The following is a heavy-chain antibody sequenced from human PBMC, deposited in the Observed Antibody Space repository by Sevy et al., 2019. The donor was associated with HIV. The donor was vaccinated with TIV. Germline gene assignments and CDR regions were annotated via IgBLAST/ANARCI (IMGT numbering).Heavy chain of an antibody. CDR2: INQVGTEK. D-gene: IGHD1-1*01. V-gene: IGHV3-7*01. J-gene: IGHJ1*01. CDR1: GFSFTSYW. CDR3: ALERLSSAVAEYFHN. Sequence: GGSLRLSCAASGFSFTSYWMSWVRQTPEKGLEWVANINQVGTEKNYVDSVKGRFTISRDNSKNSLFLQMNSLRADDSAVYYCALERLSSAVAEYFHNWGQGTLVTVSS.